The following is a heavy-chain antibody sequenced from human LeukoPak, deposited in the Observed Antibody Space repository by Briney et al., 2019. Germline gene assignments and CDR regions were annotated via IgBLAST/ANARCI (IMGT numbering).Heavy chain of an antibody. CDR3: ATSYYYDSSGYYPYYFDY. V-gene: IGHV5-51*01. Sequence: GGSLETSVQSPGSSFTSYWIGWVRRLPGKGLEGMRIIYPGDSDTRYHPSFQGQVTISADKSISTAYLQWSSLKASDTAMYYCATSYYYDSSGYYPYYFDYWGQGTLVTVSS. CDR1: GSSFTSYW. CDR2: IYPGDSDT. D-gene: IGHD3-22*01. J-gene: IGHJ4*02.